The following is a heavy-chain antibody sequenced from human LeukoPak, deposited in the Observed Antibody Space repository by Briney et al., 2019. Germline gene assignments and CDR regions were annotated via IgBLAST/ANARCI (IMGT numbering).Heavy chain of an antibody. CDR3: TKGRAWEPPKPDDLDY. J-gene: IGHJ4*02. CDR2: ISADGASA. V-gene: IGHV3-23*01. CDR1: GFTFSNYA. D-gene: IGHD1-26*01. Sequence: GGSLRLSCVASGFTFSNYAMSWVRQAPGKGLEGVSAISADGASAYYGDSVQGRFTISRDNSKSTLFLEINSLRAEDTAVYYCTKGRAWEPPKPDDLDYWGQGTLVTVSS.